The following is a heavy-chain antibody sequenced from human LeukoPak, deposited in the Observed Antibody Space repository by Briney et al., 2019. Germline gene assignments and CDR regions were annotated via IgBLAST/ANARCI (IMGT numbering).Heavy chain of an antibody. J-gene: IGHJ4*02. V-gene: IGHV1-2*02. CDR2: INPNSGGT. D-gene: IGHD4-17*01. CDR1: GYTFTGYY. Sequence: ASVTASCKASGYTFTGYYMHWVRQAPGQGLEWMGWINPNSGGTNYAQKFQGRVTMTRDTSISTAYMELSRLRSDDTAVYYCARVGDYGDYSLSYWGQGTLVTVSS. CDR3: ARVGDYGDYSLSY.